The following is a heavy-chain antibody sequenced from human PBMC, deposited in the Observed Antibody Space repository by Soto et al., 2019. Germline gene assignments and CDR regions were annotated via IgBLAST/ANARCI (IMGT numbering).Heavy chain of an antibody. D-gene: IGHD3-3*01. CDR2: IKSKTDGGTT. CDR1: GFTFSNAW. V-gene: IGHV3-15*01. CDR3: SRQASDFWSGKPQYYMDV. Sequence: GGSLRLSCAASGFTFSNAWMSWVRQAPGKGLEWVGRIKSKTDGGTTDYAAPVKGRFTISRDDSKNTLYLQMNSLNTEDTAVYYCSRQASDFWSGKPQYYMDVCGKGTTVTVSS. J-gene: IGHJ6*03.